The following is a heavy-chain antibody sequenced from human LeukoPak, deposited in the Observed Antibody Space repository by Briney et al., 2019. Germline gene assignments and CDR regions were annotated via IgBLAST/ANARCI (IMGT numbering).Heavy chain of an antibody. CDR3: ARYYYDSSGKDFDY. D-gene: IGHD3-22*01. CDR2: IIPIFGTA. V-gene: IGHV1-69*13. CDR1: GGTFSSYA. J-gene: IGHJ4*02. Sequence: ASVKVSCKASGGTFSSYAISWVRQAPGQGLEWMGGIIPIFGTANYAQKFQGRVTITADESTSTAYMELSSLRSEDTAVSYCARYYYDSSGKDFDYWGQGTLVTVSS.